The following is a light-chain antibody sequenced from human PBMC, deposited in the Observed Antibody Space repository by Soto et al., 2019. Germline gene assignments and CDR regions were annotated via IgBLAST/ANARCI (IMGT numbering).Light chain of an antibody. CDR2: GAS. J-gene: IGKJ4*01. CDR1: QSVNSN. Sequence: ETVMTQSPATLSVSPGERATLSCRASQSVNSNLAWYQQKLGQAPRVLIYGASTRATGIPDRFSGSGSGTEFILTISSLQSEDFTVYYCQQYIDWPLTFGGGTKVDIK. CDR3: QQYIDWPLT. V-gene: IGKV3-15*01.